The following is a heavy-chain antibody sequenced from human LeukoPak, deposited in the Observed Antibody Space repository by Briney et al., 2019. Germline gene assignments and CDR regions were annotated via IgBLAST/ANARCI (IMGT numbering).Heavy chain of an antibody. D-gene: IGHD6-19*01. J-gene: IGHJ3*02. CDR1: GYTFTGYY. CDR2: INPNSGGT. Sequence: ASVKVSCKASGYTFTGYYMHWVRQAPGQGLEWMGWINPNSGGTNYAQKFQGRVTMTRDTSISTAYMELSRLRSEDTAVYYCATRIAVAGGRAFDIWGQGTMVTVSS. CDR3: ATRIAVAGGRAFDI. V-gene: IGHV1-2*02.